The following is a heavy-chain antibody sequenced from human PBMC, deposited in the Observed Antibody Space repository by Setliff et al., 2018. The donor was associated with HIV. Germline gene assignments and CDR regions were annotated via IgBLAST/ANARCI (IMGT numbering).Heavy chain of an antibody. CDR1: GNSTTNSDYY. D-gene: IGHD2-15*01. J-gene: IGHJ5*02. Sequence: PSETLSLTCTVSGNSTTNSDYYWGWVRQPPGEGLEWIGSIYYSGNTYHNPSLKSRVTMAVHTSKNLLSLSLLSVTAADTAIYYCARRSGEYDMFFDTWGQGVLVTVSS. CDR3: ARRSGEYDMFFDT. V-gene: IGHV4-39*01. CDR2: IYYSGNT.